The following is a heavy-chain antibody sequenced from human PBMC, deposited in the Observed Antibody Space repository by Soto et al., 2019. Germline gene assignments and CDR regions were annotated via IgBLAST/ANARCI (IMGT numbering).Heavy chain of an antibody. V-gene: IGHV3-23*01. CDR1: GFTFSSYA. Sequence: LRLSCAASGFTFSSYAMSWVRQAPGKGLEWVSAISGNGGSTYYADSVKGRFTISRDNSKNTLYLQMNSLRAEDTAVYYCAKWTTVTTRIFDYWGQGTLVTVS. CDR3: AKWTTVTTRIFDY. D-gene: IGHD4-17*01. J-gene: IGHJ4*02. CDR2: ISGNGGST.